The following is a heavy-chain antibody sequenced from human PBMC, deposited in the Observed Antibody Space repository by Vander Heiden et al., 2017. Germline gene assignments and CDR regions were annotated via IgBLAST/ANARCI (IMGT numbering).Heavy chain of an antibody. V-gene: IGHV3-74*01. Sequence: EVQLVQSGGGLLQPGGSLRLSWAASGFAFSSYWMYWLRQAPGKGLVLVSRINGDGSTTSYADSVRGRFTISRDKAKNTLYLQMNSLRDEDTAVYYCARELDLTNRVFDYWGQGTLVTVSS. D-gene: IGHD2-8*01. J-gene: IGHJ4*02. CDR1: GFAFSSYW. CDR2: INGDGSTT. CDR3: ARELDLTNRVFDY.